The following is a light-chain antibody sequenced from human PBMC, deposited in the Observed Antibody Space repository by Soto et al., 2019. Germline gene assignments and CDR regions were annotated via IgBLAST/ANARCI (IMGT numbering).Light chain of an antibody. V-gene: IGKV3-20*01. Sequence: EIVCTQSPGTLSLYKKERATLSCRASQSVSSIHLAWYQQKPGQAPRPLIYSASSRATGIPDRFSGSGSGTDFTCTLSRLEPEDFAVYDCQRFGGFCRVTKVDIK. CDR3: QRFGG. CDR2: SAS. CDR1: QSVSSIH. J-gene: IGKJ4*01.